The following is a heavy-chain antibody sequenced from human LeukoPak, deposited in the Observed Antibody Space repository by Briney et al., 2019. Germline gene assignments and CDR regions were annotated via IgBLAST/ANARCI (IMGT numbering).Heavy chain of an antibody. D-gene: IGHD5-18*01. CDR2: IYYSGST. Sequence: SETLSLTCTVSGGSISSGGYYWSWTRQHPGKGLEWIGYIYYSGSTYYNPSLKSRVTISVDTSKNQFSLKLSSVTAADTAVYYCARDFGSGYSYGFYAFDIWGQGTMVTVSS. CDR3: ARDFGSGYSYGFYAFDI. V-gene: IGHV4-31*03. J-gene: IGHJ3*02. CDR1: GGSISSGGYY.